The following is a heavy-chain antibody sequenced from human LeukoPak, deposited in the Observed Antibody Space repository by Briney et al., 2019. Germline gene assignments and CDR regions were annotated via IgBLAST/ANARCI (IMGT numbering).Heavy chain of an antibody. CDR2: IYTSGST. V-gene: IGHV4-4*07. D-gene: IGHD6-13*01. Sequence: PSETLSLTCTVSGGSISSYHWSWIRQPAGKGLEWIGRIYTSGSTNYNPSLKSRVTMSVDTSKNQFSLKLSSVTAADTAVYYCAGPQSYSSSPFDYWGQGTLVTVSS. CDR1: GGSISSYH. J-gene: IGHJ4*02. CDR3: AGPQSYSSSPFDY.